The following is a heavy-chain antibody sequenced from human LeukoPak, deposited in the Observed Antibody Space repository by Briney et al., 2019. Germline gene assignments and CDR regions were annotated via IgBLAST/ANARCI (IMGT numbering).Heavy chain of an antibody. CDR1: GFTFSSYW. D-gene: IGHD3-10*01. J-gene: IGHJ3*02. CDR2: IKQDGSEK. CDR3: ASFPPYMVRTDAFDI. V-gene: IGHV3-7*01. Sequence: GGSLRLSCAASGFTFSSYWMSWVRQAPGKGLEWVANIKQDGSEKYYVDSVKGRFTISRDNAKNALYLQMNSLRAEDTAVYYCASFPPYMVRTDAFDIWGQGTMVTVSS.